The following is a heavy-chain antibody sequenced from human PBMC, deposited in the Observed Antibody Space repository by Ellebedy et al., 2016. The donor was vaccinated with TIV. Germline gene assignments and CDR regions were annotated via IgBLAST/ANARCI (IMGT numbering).Heavy chain of an antibody. J-gene: IGHJ4*02. V-gene: IGHV4-34*01. Sequence: MPSETLSLTCTVSGGSIGSYYWSWIRQPPGKGLEWIGEINHSGSTNYNPSLKSRVTISVDTSKNQFSLKLSSVTAADTAVYYCARGPGIAATQPYHNYFDYWGQGTLVTVSS. CDR1: GGSIGSYY. D-gene: IGHD6-13*01. CDR2: INHSGST. CDR3: ARGPGIAATQPYHNYFDY.